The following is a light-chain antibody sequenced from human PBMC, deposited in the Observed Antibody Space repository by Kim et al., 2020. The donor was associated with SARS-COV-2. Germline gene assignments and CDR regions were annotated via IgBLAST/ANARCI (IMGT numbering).Light chain of an antibody. J-gene: IGKJ4*01. CDR2: GAS. V-gene: IGKV3-15*01. CDR1: QSVSSN. CDR3: QQYSNWPLT. Sequence: EIAMTQSPATLSVSPGERATLSCRASQSVSSNLAWYQQKPGQAPRLLIYGASTRASAIPARFSGSGSGTEFTLIISSLQSEDFAVYFCQQYSNWPLTFGGGTKLEI.